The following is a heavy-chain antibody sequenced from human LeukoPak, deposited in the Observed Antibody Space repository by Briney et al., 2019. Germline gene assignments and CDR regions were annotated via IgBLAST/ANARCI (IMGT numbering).Heavy chain of an antibody. V-gene: IGHV1-8*01. J-gene: IGHJ3*02. CDR2: MNPNSGNT. D-gene: IGHD3-22*01. CDR1: GYTFTSYD. CDR3: ARKKDYYDSSGYYFVAFDI. Sequence: GASVKVSCKASGYTFTSYDINWVRQATGQGLEWMGWMNPNSGNTGYAQKFQGRVTMTRNTSISTAYMALSSLRSEDTAVYYCARKKDYYDSSGYYFVAFDIWGQGTMVTVSS.